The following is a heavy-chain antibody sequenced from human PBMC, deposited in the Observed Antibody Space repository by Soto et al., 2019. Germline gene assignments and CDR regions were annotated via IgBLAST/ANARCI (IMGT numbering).Heavy chain of an antibody. Sequence: GVSLRLSCAASGFTFSSYSMNWVRQAPGKGLEWVSYISSSSSTIYYADSVKGRFTISRDNAKNSLYLQMNSLRDEDTAVYYYARDRYDSSGYEAPFDYWGQGTLVTVSS. CDR1: GFTFSSYS. J-gene: IGHJ4*02. V-gene: IGHV3-48*02. D-gene: IGHD3-22*01. CDR2: ISSSSSTI. CDR3: ARDRYDSSGYEAPFDY.